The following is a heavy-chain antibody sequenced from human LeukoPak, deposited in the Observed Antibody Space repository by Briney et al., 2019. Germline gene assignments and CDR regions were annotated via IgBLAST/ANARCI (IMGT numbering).Heavy chain of an antibody. V-gene: IGHV4-61*01. CDR1: GGSVSSDTYY. CDR2: IYYSGRT. Sequence: SETLSLTCTVSGGSVSSDTYYWSWIRQPPGKGLEWIGYIYYSGRTNYNPSLKSRVTISVDTSKNQFSLKLSSVTAADTAVYYCAREEAYYDILAAYGMDVWGQGTTVTVSS. D-gene: IGHD3-9*01. J-gene: IGHJ6*02. CDR3: AREEAYYDILAAYGMDV.